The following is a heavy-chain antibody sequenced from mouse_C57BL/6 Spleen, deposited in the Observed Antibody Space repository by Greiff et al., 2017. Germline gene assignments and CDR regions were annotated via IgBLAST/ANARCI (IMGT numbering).Heavy chain of an antibody. CDR3: AIATSITTVDFDY. V-gene: IGHV1-64*01. CDR2: IHPNSGST. CDR1: GYTFTSYW. D-gene: IGHD1-1*01. Sequence: VQLQQSGAELVKPGASVKLSCKASGYTFTSYWMHWVKQRPGQGLEWIGMIHPNSGSTNYNEKFKSKATLTVDKSSSTAYMQLSSLTSEDSAVYYCAIATSITTVDFDYWGQGTTLTVSS. J-gene: IGHJ2*01.